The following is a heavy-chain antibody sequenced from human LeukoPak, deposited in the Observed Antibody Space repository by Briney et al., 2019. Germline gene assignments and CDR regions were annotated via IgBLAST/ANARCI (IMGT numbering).Heavy chain of an antibody. Sequence: GASVKVSCKASGYTFTGYYMHWVRQAPGQGLEWMGWINPNSGGTNYAQKFQGRVTMTRDTSISTAYMELSRLRSDDTAVYYCARGGYYDSSGYYSYFDYWGQGTLVTVSS. V-gene: IGHV1-2*02. D-gene: IGHD3-22*01. J-gene: IGHJ4*02. CDR3: ARGGYYDSSGYYSYFDY. CDR1: GYTFTGYY. CDR2: INPNSGGT.